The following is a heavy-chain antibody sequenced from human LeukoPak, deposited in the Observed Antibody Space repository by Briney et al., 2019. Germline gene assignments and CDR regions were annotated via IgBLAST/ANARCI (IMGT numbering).Heavy chain of an antibody. J-gene: IGHJ4*02. CDR3: ARHRRNTMIGTASSRGFDY. V-gene: IGHV5-51*01. Sequence: NRGESLKISCKASGYSFTSYWIGWVRQMPGEGLEWMGIIYPADSDTTYSPSFQGQVTISADKSISTAYLQWSSLKASDTAMYYCARHRRNTMIGTASSRGFDYWGQGTLVTVSS. CDR2: IYPADSDT. CDR1: GYSFTSYW. D-gene: IGHD3-22*01.